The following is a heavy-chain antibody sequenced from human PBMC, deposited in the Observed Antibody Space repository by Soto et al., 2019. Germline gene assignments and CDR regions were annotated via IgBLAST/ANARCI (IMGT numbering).Heavy chain of an antibody. D-gene: IGHD1-26*01. CDR1: GYTFTSYA. CDR3: ARPRAWEIRNFSI. Sequence: ASVKVSCKASGYTFTSYAMHWVRQAPGQRLEWMGWINAGNGNTKYSQKFQGRVTITRDTSASTAYMELSSLRSEDTAVYYCARPRAWEIRNFSIGCQGSMVTVSS. J-gene: IGHJ3*02. V-gene: IGHV1-3*01. CDR2: INAGNGNT.